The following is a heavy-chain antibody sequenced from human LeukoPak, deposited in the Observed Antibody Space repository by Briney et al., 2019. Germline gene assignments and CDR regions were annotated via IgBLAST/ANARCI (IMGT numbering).Heavy chain of an antibody. CDR1: GFTFSSYN. Sequence: GGSLRLSCAASGFTFSSYNMNWVRQAPGKGLEWVSYISSSSSTIYYADSVQGRCTISRDNAKNSLYLQMNSLRDEDTAVYFCARGIRLSNSGPWYFDSWGQGTLVTVSS. V-gene: IGHV3-48*02. J-gene: IGHJ4*02. CDR2: ISSSSSTI. D-gene: IGHD3-16*01. CDR3: ARGIRLSNSGPWYFDS.